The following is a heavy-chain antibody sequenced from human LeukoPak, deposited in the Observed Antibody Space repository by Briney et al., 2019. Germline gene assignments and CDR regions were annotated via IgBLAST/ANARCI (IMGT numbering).Heavy chain of an antibody. CDR3: ARAEPWIHQQFDY. CDR1: SGSFSGYY. J-gene: IGHJ4*02. V-gene: IGHV4-34*01. Sequence: SGTLSLTCAVYSGSFSGYYWSWIRQPPGKGLEWIGEINHSGSTNYNPSLKSRVTISVDTSKNQFSLKLSSVTAADTAVYYCARAEPWIHQQFDYWGQGTLVTVSS. CDR2: INHSGST. D-gene: IGHD5-12*01.